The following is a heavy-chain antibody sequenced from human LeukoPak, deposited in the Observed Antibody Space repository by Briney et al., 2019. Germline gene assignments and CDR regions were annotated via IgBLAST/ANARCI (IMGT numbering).Heavy chain of an antibody. J-gene: IGHJ4*02. CDR1: GFIFSDSG. D-gene: IGHD4-17*01. CDR2: ISGSGSST. V-gene: IGHV3-23*01. CDR3: AKAQAVTLIDY. Sequence: PGGTLRLSCTASGFIFSDSGMTWVRQAPRKGLEWVSSISGSGSSTYYADSVKGRFTISRDNSKNTLYMQMNSLRAEDTAVYYCAKAQAVTLIDYWGQGILVTVSS.